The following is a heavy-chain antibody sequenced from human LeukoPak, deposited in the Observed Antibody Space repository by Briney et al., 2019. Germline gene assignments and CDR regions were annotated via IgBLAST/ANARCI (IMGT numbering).Heavy chain of an antibody. CDR1: GGTFSSYA. CDR2: IIPIFGTA. J-gene: IGHJ5*02. CDR3: ARELRRSVVHGNWFDP. Sequence: SVKVSCKASGGTFSSYAISWVRQAPGQGLEWMGGIIPIFGTANYAQKFQGRVTITTDESTSTAYMKLSSLRSEDTAVYYCARELRRSVVHGNWFDPWGQGTLVTVSS. V-gene: IGHV1-69*05. D-gene: IGHD4-23*01.